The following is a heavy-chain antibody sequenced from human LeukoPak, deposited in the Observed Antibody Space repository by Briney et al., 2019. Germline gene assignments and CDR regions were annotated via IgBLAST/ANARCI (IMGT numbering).Heavy chain of an antibody. J-gene: IGHJ6*02. CDR1: GDIVSSNSAA. CDR3: ARGVRDGYNYLRTGYYGMDV. D-gene: IGHD5-24*01. CDR2: TYYRSKWYN. Sequence: SQTLSLTCAISGDIVSSNSAAWNWIRQSPSRGLEWLGRTYYRSKWYNDYAVSVKSRITINPDTSKNQFSLQLNSVTPEDTAVYYCARGVRDGYNYLRTGYYGMDVWGQGTTVTVSS. V-gene: IGHV6-1*01.